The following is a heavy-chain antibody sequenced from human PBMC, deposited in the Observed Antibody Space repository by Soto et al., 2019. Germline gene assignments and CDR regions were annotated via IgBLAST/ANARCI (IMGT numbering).Heavy chain of an antibody. V-gene: IGHV1-69*13. CDR1: GGTFSSYA. Sequence: SVKVSCKASGGTFSSYAISWVRQAPGQGLEWMGGIIPIFGTANYAQKFQGRVTITADESTSTAYMELSSLRSEDTAVYYCARDPGVTGTTRLYNWFDPWGQGTLVTVS. CDR2: IIPIFGTA. CDR3: ARDPGVTGTTRLYNWFDP. J-gene: IGHJ5*02. D-gene: IGHD1-7*01.